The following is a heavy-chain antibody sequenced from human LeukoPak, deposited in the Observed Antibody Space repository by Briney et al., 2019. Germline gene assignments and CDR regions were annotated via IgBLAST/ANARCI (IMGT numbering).Heavy chain of an antibody. CDR2: IYYSGST. V-gene: IGHV4-59*08. CDR1: GGSISSYY. CDR3: ARAPGGDYGMDV. J-gene: IGHJ6*02. D-gene: IGHD3-10*01. Sequence: PSETLSLTCTVSGGSISSYYWSWIRQPPGKGLEWIGYIYYSGSTNYNPSLKSRVTISVDTSKNQFSLKLSSVTAADTAVYYCARAPGGDYGMDVWGQGTTVTVFS.